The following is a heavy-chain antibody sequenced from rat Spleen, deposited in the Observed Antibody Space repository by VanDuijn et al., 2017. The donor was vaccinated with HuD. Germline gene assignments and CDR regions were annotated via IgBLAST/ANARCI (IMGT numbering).Heavy chain of an antibody. J-gene: IGHJ3*01. V-gene: IGHV5-29*01. Sequence: EVQLVESDGGLVQPGRSLKLSCAASGFTFSDYYMAWVRQAPTKGLEWVATINYDGRSTYYPDSVKGRFTISRDNAKSTLYLQMDSLRSEDTATYYCTRLYYSNWFAYWGQGTLVTVSS. D-gene: IGHD1-1*01. CDR1: GFTFSDYY. CDR3: TRLYYSNWFAY. CDR2: INYDGRST.